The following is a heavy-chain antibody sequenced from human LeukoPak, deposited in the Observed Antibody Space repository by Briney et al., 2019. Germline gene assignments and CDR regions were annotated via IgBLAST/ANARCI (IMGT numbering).Heavy chain of an antibody. D-gene: IGHD3-3*01. J-gene: IGHJ4*02. CDR1: GFTFSSYA. CDR3: ARSPSAELRFLEWLLSYFDY. V-gene: IGHV3-30-3*01. Sequence: TGGSLRLSCAASGFTFSSYAMHWVRQAPGKGLEWVAVISYDGSNKYYADSVKGRFTISRDNSKNTLYLQMNSLRAEDTAVYYCARSPSAELRFLEWLLSYFDYWGQGTLVTVSS. CDR2: ISYDGSNK.